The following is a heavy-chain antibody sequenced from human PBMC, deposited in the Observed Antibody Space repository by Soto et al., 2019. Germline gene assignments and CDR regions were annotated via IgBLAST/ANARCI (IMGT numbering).Heavy chain of an antibody. D-gene: IGHD3-22*01. CDR3: ARGWGYDSNDYYYAY. J-gene: IGHJ4*02. V-gene: IGHV1-69*01. CDR2: IIPIFGTA. Sequence: QVQLVQSGAEVRKPGSSVKVSCKASGGTFSRHAISWVRQAPGQGLEWMGGIIPIFGTANHAQKFQGRVTIIADESTITGYMELSSLRSEETAMYYCARGWGYDSNDYYYAYWGQGTLVIVSS. CDR1: GGTFSRHA.